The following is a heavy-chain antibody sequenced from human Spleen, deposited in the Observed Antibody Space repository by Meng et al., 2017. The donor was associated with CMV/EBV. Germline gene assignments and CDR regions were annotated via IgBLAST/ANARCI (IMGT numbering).Heavy chain of an antibody. D-gene: IGHD5-12*01. J-gene: IGHJ6*02. CDR1: GYTFTGYY. CDR2: INPNSGGT. CDR3: ATGGYDGSYYYALDV. Sequence: ASVKVSCKASGYTFTGYYIHWVRQAPGQGLEWMGWINPNSGGTNYAQKFQGRVTMTRDTSISTAYMELSRLRSDDTAVYYCATGGYDGSYYYALDVWGQGTTVTVSS. V-gene: IGHV1-2*02.